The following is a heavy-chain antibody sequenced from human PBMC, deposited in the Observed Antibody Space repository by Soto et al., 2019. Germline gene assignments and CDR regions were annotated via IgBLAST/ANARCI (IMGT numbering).Heavy chain of an antibody. CDR3: ARGFIYGDPNHYYYYGMDV. V-gene: IGHV4-34*01. J-gene: IGHJ6*02. CDR2: INHSGST. Sequence: SETLSLTCAVYGGSFSGYYWSWIHQPPGKGLEWIGEINHSGSTNYNPSLKSRVTISVDTSKNQFSLKLSSVTAADTAVYYCARGFIYGDPNHYYYYGMDVWGQGTTVTVSS. CDR1: GGSFSGYY. D-gene: IGHD4-17*01.